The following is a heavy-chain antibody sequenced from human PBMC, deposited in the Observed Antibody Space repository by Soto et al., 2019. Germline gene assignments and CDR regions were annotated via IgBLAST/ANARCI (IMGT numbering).Heavy chain of an antibody. V-gene: IGHV1-18*01. CDR3: ARELYCSSTSCYGFSWFDP. CDR1: GYTFTSYG. CDR2: ISAYNGNT. D-gene: IGHD2-2*01. J-gene: IGHJ5*02. Sequence: VKVSCKASGYTFTSYGISWVRQAPGQGLEWMGWISAYNGNTNYAQKLQGRVTMTTDTSTSTAYMELRSLRSDDTAVYYCARELYCSSTSCYGFSWFDPWGQGTLVTVSS.